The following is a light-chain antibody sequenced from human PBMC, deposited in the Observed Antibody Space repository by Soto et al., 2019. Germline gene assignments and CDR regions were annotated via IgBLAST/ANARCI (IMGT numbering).Light chain of an antibody. CDR3: SSYTSSSTLGV. J-gene: IGLJ1*01. CDR1: SSDVGGYNY. CDR2: DVS. V-gene: IGLV2-14*01. Sequence: QSVLTQPASVSGSPGQSITISCTGTSSDVGGYNYVSWYQQHPGKAPKLMIYDVSNRPSGVSNRFSGSKSGNTASLTISGLQAEDEADYYRSSYTSSSTLGVFGNGTKVTVL.